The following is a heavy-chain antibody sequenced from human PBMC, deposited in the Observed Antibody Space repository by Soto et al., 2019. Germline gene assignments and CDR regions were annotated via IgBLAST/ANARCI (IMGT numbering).Heavy chain of an antibody. CDR1: GYTFTSYD. CDR2: MNPNSGKT. Sequence: QVQLVQSGAEVKKPGASVKVSCKASGYTFTSYDINWVRQATGQGLEWMGWMNPNSGKTVYSQTFQGRVTMTRNTSIITPHTGLSSLRSEATALYYGARERTYGLDYWGQGPLVTVSS. D-gene: IGHD2-8*01. J-gene: IGHJ4*02. CDR3: ARERTYGLDY. V-gene: IGHV1-8*01.